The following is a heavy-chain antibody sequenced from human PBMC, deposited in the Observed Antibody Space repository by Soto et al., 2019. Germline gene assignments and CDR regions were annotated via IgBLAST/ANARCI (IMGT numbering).Heavy chain of an antibody. J-gene: IGHJ4*02. CDR2: IWYDGSNK. CDR1: GFTFSSYG. CDR3: ARGRDKVTTYFDY. Sequence: GGSLRLSCAASGFTFSSYGMHWVRQAPGKGLEWVAVIWYDGSNKYYADSVKGRFTISRDNSKNTPYLQMNSLRAEDTAVYYCARGRDKVTTYFDYWGQGTLVTVSS. V-gene: IGHV3-33*01. D-gene: IGHD4-17*01.